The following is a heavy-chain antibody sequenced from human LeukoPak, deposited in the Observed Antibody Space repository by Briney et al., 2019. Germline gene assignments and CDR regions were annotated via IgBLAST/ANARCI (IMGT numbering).Heavy chain of an antibody. V-gene: IGHV4-34*01. CDR1: GGSFSGYY. CDR2: IKHSGST. CDR3: ARRDSSSWYPDY. Sequence: SETLSLTCAVYGGSFSGYYWSWIRQPPGKGLEWIGEIKHSGSTNYNPSLKSRVTISVDTSKNQFSLKLSSVTAADTAVYYCARRDSSSWYPDYWGQGTLVTVSS. J-gene: IGHJ4*02. D-gene: IGHD6-13*01.